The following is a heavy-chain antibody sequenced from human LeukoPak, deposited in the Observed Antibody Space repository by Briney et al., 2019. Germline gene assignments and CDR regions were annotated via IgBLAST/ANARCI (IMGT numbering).Heavy chain of an antibody. Sequence: GGSLRLSCAASGFTFSNYWMSWVHQAPGKGLEWVANIKQDGSEKYYVDSVKGRFTISRDNAKNSLYLQMNSLRAEDTAVYYCARDRTPGDWGQGTLVTVSS. J-gene: IGHJ4*02. CDR3: ARDRTPGD. D-gene: IGHD1/OR15-1a*01. CDR2: IKQDGSEK. CDR1: GFTFSNYW. V-gene: IGHV3-7*01.